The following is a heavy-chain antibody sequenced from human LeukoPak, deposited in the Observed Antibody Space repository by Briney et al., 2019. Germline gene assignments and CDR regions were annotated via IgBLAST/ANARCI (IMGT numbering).Heavy chain of an antibody. Sequence: ASVKVSCKTSGYTFTDHYIHWVRQAPGQGLEWMGWMNPSDNGVNYAQKFQGRVAMTRDTSISTAYVEVTRLTSDDTAVYYCTTNAAALDYWGQGTLVTVSS. D-gene: IGHD6-13*01. J-gene: IGHJ4*02. V-gene: IGHV1-2*02. CDR2: MNPSDNGV. CDR1: GYTFTDHY. CDR3: TTNAAALDY.